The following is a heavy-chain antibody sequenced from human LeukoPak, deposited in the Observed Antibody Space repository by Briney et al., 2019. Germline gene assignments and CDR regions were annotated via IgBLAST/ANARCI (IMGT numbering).Heavy chain of an antibody. V-gene: IGHV1-18*01. J-gene: IGHJ5*02. CDR3: ARGGHRRYYYTSGSAFDP. D-gene: IGHD3-10*01. CDR1: GYTFTSYD. Sequence: ASVKVSCKASGYTFTSYDINWVRQAPGQGLEWMGWISAYNGNTHYAQNLQGRVTMTTDTSTCTAYMELKSLRSDDTAVYYCARGGHRRYYYTSGSAFDPWGQGTLVTVSS. CDR2: ISAYNGNT.